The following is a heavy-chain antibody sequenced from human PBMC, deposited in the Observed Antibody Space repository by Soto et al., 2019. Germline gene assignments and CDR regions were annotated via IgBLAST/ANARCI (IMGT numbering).Heavy chain of an antibody. Sequence: PGGSLRLSCAASGFTFSSYEMNWVRQAPGKGLEWVSYISSSGSTIYYADSVKGRFTISRDNAKNSLYLQMNSLRAEDTAVYYCARDQDLYDILTVTYSGMDVWGQGTTVTVSS. J-gene: IGHJ6*02. CDR2: ISSSGSTI. CDR1: GFTFSSYE. V-gene: IGHV3-48*03. CDR3: ARDQDLYDILTVTYSGMDV. D-gene: IGHD3-9*01.